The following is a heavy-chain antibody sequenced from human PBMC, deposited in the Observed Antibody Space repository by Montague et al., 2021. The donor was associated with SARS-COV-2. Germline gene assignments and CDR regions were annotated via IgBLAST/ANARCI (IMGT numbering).Heavy chain of an antibody. Sequence: SETLSLTCSVSGGSISSTCFFWAWIRQPPGKGLDWVGSMYSSGTTYYNPSLKSRVSISGDTSRNQLSVRPISVTAAATAVYYCARSTSGWFVYWGQGTLVTVSS. CDR2: MYSSGTT. J-gene: IGHJ4*02. V-gene: IGHV4-39*01. D-gene: IGHD6-19*01. CDR3: ARSTSGWFVY. CDR1: GGSISSTCFF.